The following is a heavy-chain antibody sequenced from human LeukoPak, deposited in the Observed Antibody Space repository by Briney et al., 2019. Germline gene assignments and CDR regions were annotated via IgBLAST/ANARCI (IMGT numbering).Heavy chain of an antibody. CDR1: GFTFSSYG. D-gene: IGHD1-26*01. V-gene: IGHV3-30*03. CDR2: ISYDGSNK. Sequence: GGSLRLSCAASGFTFSSYGMHWVRQAPGKGLEWVAVISYDGSNKYYADSVKGRFTISRDNSKNTLYLQMNSLRAEDTAVYYCARGGWDLDAFDIWGQGTMVTVSS. CDR3: ARGGWDLDAFDI. J-gene: IGHJ3*02.